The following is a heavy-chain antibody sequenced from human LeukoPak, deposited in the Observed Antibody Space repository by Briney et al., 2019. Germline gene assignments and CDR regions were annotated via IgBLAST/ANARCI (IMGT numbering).Heavy chain of an antibody. J-gene: IGHJ6*03. CDR2: IIPIFGTA. Sequence: ASVKVSCKASGYTFTSYAISWVRQAPGQGLEWMGGIIPIFGTANYAQKFQGRVTITADESTSTAYMELSSLRSEDTAVYCCARDAPVLRFLVGRYTTGYMDVWGKGTTVTVSS. D-gene: IGHD3-3*01. V-gene: IGHV1-69*13. CDR1: GYTFTSYA. CDR3: ARDAPVLRFLVGRYTTGYMDV.